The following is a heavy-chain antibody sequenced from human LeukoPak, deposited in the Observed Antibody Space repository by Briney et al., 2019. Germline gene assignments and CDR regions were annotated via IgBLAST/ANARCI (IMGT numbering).Heavy chain of an antibody. Sequence: SETLSLTCAVSGGSISSGGYSWSWIRQPPGKGLEWIGYIYHSGSTYYNPSLKSRVTISVDRSKNQFSLKLSSVTAADTAVYYCARTSIAARRANAFDIWGQGTLVTVSS. V-gene: IGHV4-30-2*01. D-gene: IGHD6-6*01. J-gene: IGHJ4*02. CDR3: ARTSIAARRANAFDI. CDR2: IYHSGST. CDR1: GGSISSGGYS.